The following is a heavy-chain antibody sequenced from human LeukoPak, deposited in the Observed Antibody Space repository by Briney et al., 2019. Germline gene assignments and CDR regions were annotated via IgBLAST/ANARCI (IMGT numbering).Heavy chain of an antibody. D-gene: IGHD7-27*01. CDR1: GGSFSGYY. Sequence: SETLSLTCAVYGGSFSGYYWSWIRQPPGKGLEWIGEINHSGSTNYNPSLKSRVTISVDTSKNQFSLKLSSVTAADTAAYYCARDGERIYYWGQGTLVTVSS. CDR3: ARDGERIYY. V-gene: IGHV4-34*01. J-gene: IGHJ4*02. CDR2: INHSGST.